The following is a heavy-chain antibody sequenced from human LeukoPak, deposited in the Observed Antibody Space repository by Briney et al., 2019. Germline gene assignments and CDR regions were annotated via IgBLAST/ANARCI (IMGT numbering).Heavy chain of an antibody. Sequence: GGSLRLSCAASGFTVSSNYMSWVRQAPGKGLKWVSVIYSGGSTYYADSVKGRFTISRDNSKNTLYLQMNSLRAEDTAVYYCASIAAAGTWYFDCWGQGTLVTVSS. CDR2: IYSGGST. V-gene: IGHV3-53*01. CDR1: GFTVSSNY. D-gene: IGHD6-13*01. J-gene: IGHJ4*02. CDR3: ASIAAAGTWYFDC.